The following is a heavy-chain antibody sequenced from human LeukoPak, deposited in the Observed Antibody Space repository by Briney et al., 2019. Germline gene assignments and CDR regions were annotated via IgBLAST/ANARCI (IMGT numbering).Heavy chain of an antibody. CDR1: GGSISSYY. D-gene: IGHD6-19*01. V-gene: IGHV4-59*12. CDR3: ARAPGYSSGWYFVNYFDY. CDR2: IYYSGST. Sequence: SETLSLTCTVSGGSISSYYWSWIRQPPGKGLEWIGYIYYSGSTNYNPSLKSRVTISVDTSKNQFSLKLSSVTAADTAVYYCARAPGYSSGWYFVNYFDYWGQGTLVTVSS. J-gene: IGHJ4*02.